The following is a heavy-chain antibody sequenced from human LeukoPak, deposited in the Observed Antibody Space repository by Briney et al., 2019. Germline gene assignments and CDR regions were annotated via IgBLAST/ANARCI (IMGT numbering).Heavy chain of an antibody. V-gene: IGHV4-59*08. D-gene: IGHD3-22*01. CDR2: IYYRGST. J-gene: IGHJ4*02. Sequence: SETLSLTCTVSGVSISSFYWSWIRQPPGKGLEWIGYIYYRGSTNYNPSLKSRVTISVDTSKTQFSLKLSSATAADTAVYYCARHADYYDSSGYPYFDSWGQGTLVTVSS. CDR3: ARHADYYDSSGYPYFDS. CDR1: GVSISSFY.